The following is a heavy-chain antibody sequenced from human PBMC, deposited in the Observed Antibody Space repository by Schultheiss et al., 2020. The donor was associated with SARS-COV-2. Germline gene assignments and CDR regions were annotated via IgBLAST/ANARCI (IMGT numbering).Heavy chain of an antibody. V-gene: IGHV1-8*01. CDR2: MNPNSGNT. CDR3: ARDRPMTTVTTGWFDP. D-gene: IGHD4-17*01. Sequence: ASVKVSCKASGYNFINNDINWVRQATGQGLEWMGWMNPNSGNTGYAQKFQGRVTMTRNTSISTAYMELSSLRSEDTAVYYCARDRPMTTVTTGWFDPWGQGTLVTVSS. CDR1: GYNFINND. J-gene: IGHJ5*02.